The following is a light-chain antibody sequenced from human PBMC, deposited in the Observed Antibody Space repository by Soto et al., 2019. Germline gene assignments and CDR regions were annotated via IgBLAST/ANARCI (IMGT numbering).Light chain of an antibody. CDR1: QSVSSSY. CDR3: QQYGTSPPLYT. CDR2: GAS. Sequence: EVVLTQSPGTLSLSPGERATLSCRASQSVSSSYLAWYQQKPGQAPRLLIYGASNRATGIPGRFSGSGSGTDFTLTISTLEPEDFAGYYCQQYGTSPPLYTFGQGTKLEIK. J-gene: IGKJ2*01. V-gene: IGKV3-20*01.